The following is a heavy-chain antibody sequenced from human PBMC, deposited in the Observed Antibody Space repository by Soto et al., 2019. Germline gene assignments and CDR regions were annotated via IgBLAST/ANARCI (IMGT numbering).Heavy chain of an antibody. CDR1: GFTFSSYA. J-gene: IGHJ4*02. CDR3: AKDQGDIVATKPDY. CDR2: ISGSGGST. V-gene: IGHV3-23*01. D-gene: IGHD5-12*01. Sequence: LRLSCAASGFTFSSYAMSWVRQAPGKGLEWVSAISGSGGSTYYADSVKGRFTISRDNSKNTLYLQMNSLRAEDTAVYYCAKDQGDIVATKPDYWGQGTLVTVSS.